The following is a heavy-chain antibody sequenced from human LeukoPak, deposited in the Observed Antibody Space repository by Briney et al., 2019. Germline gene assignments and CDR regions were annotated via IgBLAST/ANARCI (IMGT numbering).Heavy chain of an antibody. CDR3: ARDSRRYSTSYGFDY. Sequence: SETLSLTCTVSGGSISRYYWCWIRQPPGKGLEWIGYIYYSGSTNYNPSLKSRVTMSVDTSKTQFSLKLPSVTAADAAVYYCARDSRRYSTSYGFDYWGQGTLVTVSS. J-gene: IGHJ4*02. CDR1: GGSISRYY. D-gene: IGHD6-6*01. V-gene: IGHV4-59*01. CDR2: IYYSGST.